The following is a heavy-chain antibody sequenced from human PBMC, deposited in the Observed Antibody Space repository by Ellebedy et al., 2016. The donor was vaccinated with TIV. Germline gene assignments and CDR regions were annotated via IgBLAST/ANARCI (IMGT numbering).Heavy chain of an antibody. J-gene: IGHJ4*02. D-gene: IGHD2-21*02. CDR1: GFTFSSYA. CDR3: ARDRHVDRGDCLDY. Sequence: GESLKISCAASGFTFSSYAMSWVRQAPGKGLEWVSAISGSGGSTYYADSVKGRFTISRDNSKNTLYLQMNNLGAEDTAVFYCARDRHVDRGDCLDYWGQGTLVTVSP. CDR2: ISGSGGST. V-gene: IGHV3-23*01.